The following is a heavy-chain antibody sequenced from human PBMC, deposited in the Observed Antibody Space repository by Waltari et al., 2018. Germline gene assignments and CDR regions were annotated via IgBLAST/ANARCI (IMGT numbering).Heavy chain of an antibody. CDR2: IYYSGST. CDR3: ARVPARDYDILTGYHYYFDY. J-gene: IGHJ4*02. CDR1: GGSISSGGYY. Sequence: QVQLQESGPGLVKPSQTLSLTCTVSGGSISSGGYYWSWIRQHPGKGLEWIGYIYYSGSTYYHPSLKSLVTISVDTSKNQFSLKLSSVTAADTAVYYCARVPARDYDILTGYHYYFDYWGQGTLVTVSS. V-gene: IGHV4-31*01. D-gene: IGHD3-9*01.